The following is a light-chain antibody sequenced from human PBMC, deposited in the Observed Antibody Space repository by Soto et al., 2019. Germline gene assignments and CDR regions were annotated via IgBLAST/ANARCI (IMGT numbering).Light chain of an antibody. V-gene: IGLV2-23*01. CDR1: SSDVGSYNL. Sequence: QSALTQPASVSGSPGQSITISCTGTSSDVGSYNLVSWYQQHPGKAPNLMIYEGSKRPSGVSNRFSGSKSGNTASLTISGLQAEDEADYYCCSYAGSRDVVFGGGTKLTVL. J-gene: IGLJ2*01. CDR3: CSYAGSRDVV. CDR2: EGS.